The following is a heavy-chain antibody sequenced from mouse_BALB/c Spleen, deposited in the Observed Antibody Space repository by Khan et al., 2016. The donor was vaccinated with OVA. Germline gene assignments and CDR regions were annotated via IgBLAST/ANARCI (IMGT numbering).Heavy chain of an antibody. J-gene: IGHJ1*01. Sequence: EVQLQESGPGLVKPSQSLSLTCSVTGYSITSGYRWNWIRQFPGNKLVWMGYISYDGSNNYHPSLKNRISITRDPSNNQFFLKLNSVTTEDTSTYYCTRGGAVVPYWYFDVWGAGTTVTVSS. CDR2: ISYDGSN. D-gene: IGHD1-1*01. V-gene: IGHV3-6*02. CDR1: GYSITSGYR. CDR3: TRGGAVVPYWYFDV.